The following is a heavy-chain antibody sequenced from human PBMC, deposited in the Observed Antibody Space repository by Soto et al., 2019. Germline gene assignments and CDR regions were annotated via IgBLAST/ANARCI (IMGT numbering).Heavy chain of an antibody. D-gene: IGHD1-1*01. Sequence: QVHLVQSGAEVKKPGASVKVSCKGSGYTFTSYGITWVRQAPGQGLEWMGWIRAQKGNTDYAQRIQSRITVTRDTLTSTAYMELRGLRSDDTAVYYCARGRYGDYWGQGALVTVSS. CDR1: GYTFTSYG. CDR2: IRAQKGNT. V-gene: IGHV1-18*01. CDR3: ARGRYGDY. J-gene: IGHJ4*02.